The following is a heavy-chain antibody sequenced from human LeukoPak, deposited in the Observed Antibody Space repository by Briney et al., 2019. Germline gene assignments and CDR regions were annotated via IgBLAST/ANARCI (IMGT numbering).Heavy chain of an antibody. CDR2: ITGNGGNT. D-gene: IGHD5-18*01. CDR3: AKGYRYFDY. CDR1: GFTFSSYA. V-gene: IGHV3-23*01. Sequence: GGSLRLSCVASGFTFSSYAMSWVRQAPGKGLEWASTITGNGGNTYYADSVKGRLTISRDNSKNTLYLQMNSLRAEDTAIYYCAKGYRYFDYWGQGTLVTVSS. J-gene: IGHJ4*02.